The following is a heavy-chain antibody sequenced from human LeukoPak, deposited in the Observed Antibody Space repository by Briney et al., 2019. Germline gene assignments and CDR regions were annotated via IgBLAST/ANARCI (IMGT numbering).Heavy chain of an antibody. J-gene: IGHJ6*02. CDR1: GFTFSSYA. CDR2: ISGSGGST. Sequence: GGSLRLSCAASGFTFSSYAMSWVRQAPGKGLEWVSAISGSGGSTYYADSVKGRFTISRDNSKNTLYLQMNSLRAEDTAVYYCARLRILEWFSAYYGMEVWGQGTTVVVSS. V-gene: IGHV3-23*01. D-gene: IGHD3-3*01. CDR3: ARLRILEWFSAYYGMEV.